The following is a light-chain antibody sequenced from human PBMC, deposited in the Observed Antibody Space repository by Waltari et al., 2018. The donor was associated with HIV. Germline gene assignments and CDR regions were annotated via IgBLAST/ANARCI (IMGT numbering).Light chain of an antibody. Sequence: QSALTQPRSVSGSPGQSVTISCTGTSSDVGGYNYVSWYQQHPGKAPKFMIYDGTKRPSGVPDRFSGSKSGNTASLTISGLQAEDEADYYCCSYADNYPVVFGGGTKLTVL. CDR3: CSYADNYPVV. CDR2: DGT. J-gene: IGLJ2*01. CDR1: SSDVGGYNY. V-gene: IGLV2-11*01.